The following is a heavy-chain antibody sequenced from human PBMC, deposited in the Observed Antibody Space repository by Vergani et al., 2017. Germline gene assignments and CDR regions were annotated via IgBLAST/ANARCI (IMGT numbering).Heavy chain of an antibody. CDR1: GGSFSGYY. CDR3: ARVPKHGDPNTYYFDY. D-gene: IGHD4-17*01. J-gene: IGHJ4*02. V-gene: IGHV4-34*01. Sequence: QVQLQQWGAGLLKPSETLSPTCAVYGGSFSGYYWSWIRQPPGKGLEWIGEINHSGSTNYNPSLKSRVTISVDTSKNQFSLKLSSVTAVDTAVYYCARVPKHGDPNTYYFDYWGQGTLVTVSS. CDR2: INHSGST.